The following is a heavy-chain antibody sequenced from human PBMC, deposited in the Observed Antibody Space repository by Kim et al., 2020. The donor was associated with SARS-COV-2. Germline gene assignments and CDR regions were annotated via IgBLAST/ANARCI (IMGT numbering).Heavy chain of an antibody. CDR2: IYYSGST. V-gene: IGHV4-39*01. D-gene: IGHD3-10*01. J-gene: IGHJ4*02. Sequence: SETLSLTCTVSGGSISSSSYYWGWIRQPPGKGLEWIGSIYYSGSTYYNPSLKSRVTISVDTSKNQFSLKLSSVTAADTAVYYCARQERVRGVYYGYFDYWGQGTLVTVSS. CDR1: GGSISSSSYY. CDR3: ARQERVRGVYYGYFDY.